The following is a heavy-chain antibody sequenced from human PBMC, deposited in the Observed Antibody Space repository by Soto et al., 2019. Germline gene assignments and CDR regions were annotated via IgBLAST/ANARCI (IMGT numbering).Heavy chain of an antibody. V-gene: IGHV3-23*01. CDR3: AKVSGATNYYGSGSYLKGPYYYYYMDV. Sequence: GGSLRLSCAASGFTFSSYAMSWVRQAPGKGLEWVSAISGSGGSTYYADSVKGRFTISRDNSKNTLYLQMNSLRAEDTAVYYCAKVSGATNYYGSGSYLKGPYYYYYMDVWGKGTTVTVSS. CDR2: ISGSGGST. D-gene: IGHD3-10*01. CDR1: GFTFSSYA. J-gene: IGHJ6*03.